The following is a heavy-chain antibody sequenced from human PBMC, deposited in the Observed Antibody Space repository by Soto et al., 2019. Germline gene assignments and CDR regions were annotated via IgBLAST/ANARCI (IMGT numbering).Heavy chain of an antibody. D-gene: IGHD6-13*01. CDR1: GYTFTSYY. V-gene: IGHV1-46*01. CDR3: ARHLTAGDC. Sequence: QAQLVQSGAEVKKPGASVKLSCKTSGYTFTSYYIHWVRQAPGQGLEWMEIINPNGGSTNYAQEFQGRVTVTRDTSTSTVYMELSSLRSEDTAVYYCARHLTAGDCWGQGTLLTVSS. CDR2: INPNGGST. J-gene: IGHJ4*02.